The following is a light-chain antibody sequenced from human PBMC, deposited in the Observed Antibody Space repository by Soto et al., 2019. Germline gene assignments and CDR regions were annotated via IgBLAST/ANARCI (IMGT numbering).Light chain of an antibody. V-gene: IGLV1-44*01. CDR3: AVWDDSLRGRV. Sequence: QSVLTQPPSASGTPGQRVTISCSGSNSNIGSNTVNWYQQFPGTAPRFLIYGNDLRPSGVPDRFSASKSGTSASLAISGLQSEDEADYYCAVWDDSLRGRVFGGGTKLPVL. CDR2: GND. CDR1: NSNIGSNT. J-gene: IGLJ2*01.